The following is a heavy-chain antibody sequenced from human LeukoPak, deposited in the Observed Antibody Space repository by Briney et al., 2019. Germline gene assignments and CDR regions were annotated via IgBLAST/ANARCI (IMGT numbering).Heavy chain of an antibody. CDR1: GGSISSSSYY. CDR2: IYYSGST. D-gene: IGHD5-12*01. J-gene: IGHJ4*02. CDR3: ARIEYSGYEFRGGADS. Sequence: PSETLSLTCTVSGGSISSSSYYWGWIRQPPGKGLEWIGSIYYSGSTYYNPSLKSRVTISVDSSKNQFSLKLSSVTAADTAVYYCARIEYSGYEFRGGADSWGQGTLVTVSS. V-gene: IGHV4-39*07.